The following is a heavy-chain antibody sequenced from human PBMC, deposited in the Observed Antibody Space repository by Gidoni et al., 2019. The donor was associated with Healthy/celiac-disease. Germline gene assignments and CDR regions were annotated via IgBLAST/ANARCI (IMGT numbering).Heavy chain of an antibody. D-gene: IGHD4-17*01. CDR1: GGSISSYY. J-gene: IGHJ4*02. CDR2: IYYSGST. V-gene: IGHV4-59*01. Sequence: QVQLQESGPGLVKPSETLSLTCTVSGGSISSYYWSWIRQPPGKGLEWIGYIYYSGSTNYNPSLKSRVTISVDTSKNQFSLKLSSVTAADTAVYYCARDGSRYGDYAFDYWGQGTLVTVSS. CDR3: ARDGSRYGDYAFDY.